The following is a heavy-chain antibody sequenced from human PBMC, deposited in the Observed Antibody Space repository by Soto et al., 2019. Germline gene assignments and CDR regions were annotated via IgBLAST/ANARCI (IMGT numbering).Heavy chain of an antibody. J-gene: IGHJ3*02. CDR2: ISGSGGST. Sequence: LRLSGAASEFTFSSNAMSWVRQAPGKGLEWVSAISGSGGSTYYADSVKGRFTISRDNSKNTLYLQMNSLRAEDTAVYYCAKDSDVEMATSAMGAFDIWGQGTMVTVSS. D-gene: IGHD5-12*01. CDR3: AKDSDVEMATSAMGAFDI. CDR1: EFTFSSNA. V-gene: IGHV3-23*01.